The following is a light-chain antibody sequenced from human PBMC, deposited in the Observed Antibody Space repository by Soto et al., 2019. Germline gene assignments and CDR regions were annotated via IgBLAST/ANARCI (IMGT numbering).Light chain of an antibody. Sequence: DIVMTQSPDSLAVSLGERATINCKSSQSLLYNSNNKNYLAWYQQEPGQPPKLLIYWASTRESGVPDRSSGSGSGTDFTLTISNLQAEDVAVYYCHQYYSVPLTFGGGTKVEIK. V-gene: IGKV4-1*01. CDR3: HQYYSVPLT. CDR1: QSLLYNSNNKNY. J-gene: IGKJ4*01. CDR2: WAS.